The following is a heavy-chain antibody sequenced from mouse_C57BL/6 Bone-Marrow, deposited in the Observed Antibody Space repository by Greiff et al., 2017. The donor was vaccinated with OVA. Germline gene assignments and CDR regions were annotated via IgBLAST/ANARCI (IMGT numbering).Heavy chain of an antibody. CDR3: ASSWPQRLLGCWDMDD. J-gene: IGHJ1*03. V-gene: IGHV1-5*01. CDR2: IYPGNGDT. Sequence: DVQLQQSGTVLVRPGASVKLSCKASGYTFTSYWMHWVKQRPGQGLEWIGAIYPGNGDTSYNQKFKGKATLTAVTSASTAYMHLSSLTNEDSAVXYAASSWPQRLLGCWDMDDWGKGTTVTVSS. CDR1: GYTFTSYW. D-gene: IGHD2-3*01.